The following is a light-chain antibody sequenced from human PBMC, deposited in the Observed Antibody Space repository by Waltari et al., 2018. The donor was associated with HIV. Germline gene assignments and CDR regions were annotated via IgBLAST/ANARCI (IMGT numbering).Light chain of an antibody. CDR3: ASWDDSLGGLWV. V-gene: IGLV1-47*01. CDR2: RDD. CDR1: GSSIGTNS. Sequence: QSVLTQPPSASGTPGQRVTISCSGTGSSIGTNSVFWYQQLPGTSPRRLIDRDDLRPSGVSDRFSGSKSGPSASLAISGLRSEDEASYYCASWDDSLGGLWVFGGGTKLTVL. J-gene: IGLJ3*02.